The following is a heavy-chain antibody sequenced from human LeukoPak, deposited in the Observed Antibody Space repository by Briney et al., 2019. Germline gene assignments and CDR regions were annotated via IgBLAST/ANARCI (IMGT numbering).Heavy chain of an antibody. Sequence: SLRLSCAASGFTFSSYGMHWVRQAPGKGLEWVSGISWNSGSIGYADSVKGRFTISRDNAKNSLYLQMNSLRAEDTALYYCAREMAKDTAMAEDFDYWGQGTLVTVSS. CDR2: ISWNSGSI. D-gene: IGHD5-18*01. CDR1: GFTFSSYG. J-gene: IGHJ4*02. V-gene: IGHV3-9*01. CDR3: AREMAKDTAMAEDFDY.